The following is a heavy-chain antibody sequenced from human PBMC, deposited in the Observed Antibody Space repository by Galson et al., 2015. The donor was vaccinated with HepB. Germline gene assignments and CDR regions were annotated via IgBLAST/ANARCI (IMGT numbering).Heavy chain of an antibody. CDR1: GGSISSYY. V-gene: IGHV4-59*01. D-gene: IGHD3-10*01. CDR3: ARGIKGSYCDY. CDR2: IYYSGST. Sequence: TLSLTCTVSGGSISSYYWSWIRQPPGKGLEWIGYIYYSGSTNYNPSLKSRVTISVDTSKNQFSLKLSSVTAADTAVYYCARGIKGSYCDYWGQGTLVTVSS. J-gene: IGHJ4*02.